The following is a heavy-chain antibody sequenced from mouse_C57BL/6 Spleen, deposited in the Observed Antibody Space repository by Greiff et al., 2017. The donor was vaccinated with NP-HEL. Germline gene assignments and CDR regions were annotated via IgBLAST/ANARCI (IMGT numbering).Heavy chain of an antibody. CDR3: ARSSSTMADYYAMDY. CDR1: GYSFTDYN. D-gene: IGHD2-1*01. J-gene: IGHJ4*01. CDR2: INPNYGTT. V-gene: IGHV1-39*01. Sequence: VQLQQSGPELVKPGASVKISCKASGYSFTDYNMNWAKQSNGKSLEWIGVINPNYGTTSYNQKFKGKATLTVDQSSSTAYMQLNSLTSEDSAVYYCARSSSTMADYYAMDYWGQGTSVTVSS.